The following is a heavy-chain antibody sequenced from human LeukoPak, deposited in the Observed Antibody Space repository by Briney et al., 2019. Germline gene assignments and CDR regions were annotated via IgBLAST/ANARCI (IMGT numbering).Heavy chain of an antibody. Sequence: PGRSLRLXCAASGFTFSGYGMHWVRQAPDKGLEWVAVIWYDGNNKYYAESVKGRFTISRDNSKNTLYLQMNSLRAEDTAVYYCAKDWGYTTMVSYYFDYWGQGALVTVSS. CDR2: IWYDGNNK. J-gene: IGHJ4*02. D-gene: IGHD5-18*01. CDR1: GFTFSGYG. CDR3: AKDWGYTTMVSYYFDY. V-gene: IGHV3-33*06.